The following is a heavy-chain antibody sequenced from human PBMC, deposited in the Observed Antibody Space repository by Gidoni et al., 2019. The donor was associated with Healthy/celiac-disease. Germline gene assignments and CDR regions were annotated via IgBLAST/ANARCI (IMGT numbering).Heavy chain of an antibody. V-gene: IGHV3-30*04. J-gene: IGHJ4*02. CDR2: ISYDGSNK. D-gene: IGHD2-21*02. Sequence: QVQLVESGGGVVQPGRSLRLSCAASGFTFSSYAMHWVRQAPGKGLEWVAVISYDGSNKYYADSVKGRFTISRDNSKNTLYLQMNSLRAEDTAVYYCAREGEDIVVVTAVPFDYWGQGTLVTVSS. CDR1: GFTFSSYA. CDR3: AREGEDIVVVTAVPFDY.